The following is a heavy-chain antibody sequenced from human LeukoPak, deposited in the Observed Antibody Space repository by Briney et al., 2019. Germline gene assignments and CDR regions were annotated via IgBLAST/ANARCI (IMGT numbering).Heavy chain of an antibody. D-gene: IGHD3-22*01. Sequence: GGSLRLSCAASGFTFSSYAMSWVRQAPGKGLEWVSGINWNGGSTGYADSVKGRFTISRDNAKNSLYLQMNSLRAEDTALYYCARDSSPNYDSSGYYRPEFDYWGQGTLVTVSS. CDR3: ARDSSPNYDSSGYYRPEFDY. V-gene: IGHV3-20*04. CDR1: GFTFSSYA. CDR2: INWNGGST. J-gene: IGHJ4*02.